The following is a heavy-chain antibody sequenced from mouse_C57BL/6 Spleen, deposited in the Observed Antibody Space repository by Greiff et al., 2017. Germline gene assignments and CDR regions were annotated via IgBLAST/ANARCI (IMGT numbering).Heavy chain of an antibody. CDR2: IYPGDGDT. CDR3: ARGTTVVPYAVDY. V-gene: IGHV1-80*01. D-gene: IGHD1-1*01. CDR1: GYAFSSYW. Sequence: QVQLQQSGAELVKPGASVKISCKASGYAFSSYWMNWVKQRPGKGLEWIGQIYPGDGDTNYNGKFKGKATLTADKSSSTAYMQLSSLTSEDSAVYFCARGTTVVPYAVDYWGQGTSVTVSS. J-gene: IGHJ4*01.